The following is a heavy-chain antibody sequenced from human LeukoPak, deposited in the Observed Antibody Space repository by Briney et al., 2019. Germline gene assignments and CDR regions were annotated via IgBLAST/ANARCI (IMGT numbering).Heavy chain of an antibody. J-gene: IGHJ4*02. V-gene: IGHV1-2*02. Sequence: ASVKVSCKASGYTFTGSYMHWVRQAPGQGLEWMGWINPDSGGTDSAQKFRGRVTMTRDTSISAGYMELSGLTSDDTAVYYCARAPFCGVDCPPTIDYWGQGTLVRVSS. D-gene: IGHD2-21*02. CDR2: INPDSGGT. CDR1: GYTFTGSY. CDR3: ARAPFCGVDCPPTIDY.